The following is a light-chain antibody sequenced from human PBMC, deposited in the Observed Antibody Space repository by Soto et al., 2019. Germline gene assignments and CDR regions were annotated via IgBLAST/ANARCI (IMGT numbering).Light chain of an antibody. CDR2: VVN. V-gene: IGLV2-14*01. Sequence: QSALTQPASVSGSPGQSITISCTGTSSDIGSYNYVSWYQQHPGKAPKLMIYVVNNRPSGVSNRFSGSKSGNTASLTISGLQAEDEADYYCSSYTGSSTPYVFGAGTKVTVL. CDR3: SSYTGSSTPYV. CDR1: SSDIGSYNY. J-gene: IGLJ1*01.